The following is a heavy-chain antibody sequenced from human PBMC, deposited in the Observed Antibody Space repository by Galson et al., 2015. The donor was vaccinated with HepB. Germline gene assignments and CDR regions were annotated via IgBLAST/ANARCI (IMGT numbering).Heavy chain of an antibody. Sequence: SLRLSCAASGFTFSNAWMSWVRQAPGKGLEWVGRIKSKTDGGTTDYAAPVKGRFTISRDDSKNTLYLQMNSLKTEDTAVYYCTTDLDIVVVVAAEYFDYWGQGTLVTVSS. CDR2: IKSKTDGGTT. D-gene: IGHD2-15*01. CDR3: TTDLDIVVVVAAEYFDY. CDR1: GFTFSNAW. J-gene: IGHJ4*02. V-gene: IGHV3-15*01.